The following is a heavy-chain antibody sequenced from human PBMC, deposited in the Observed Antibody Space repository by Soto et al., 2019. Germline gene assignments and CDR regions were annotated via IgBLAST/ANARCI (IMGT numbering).Heavy chain of an antibody. Sequence: XESLKLSWKGSGYGFTSYLSNWVLQMPGKGLEWMGVIYPGDSDTRYSPSFQGQVTISADKSINTAYLQWRSLKASDTAVYYCARNRGSPGSYFGMDVWGQGTTVTVSS. CDR2: IYPGDSDT. D-gene: IGHD3-16*02. CDR3: ARNRGSPGSYFGMDV. J-gene: IGHJ6*02. V-gene: IGHV5-51*01. CDR1: GYGFTSYL.